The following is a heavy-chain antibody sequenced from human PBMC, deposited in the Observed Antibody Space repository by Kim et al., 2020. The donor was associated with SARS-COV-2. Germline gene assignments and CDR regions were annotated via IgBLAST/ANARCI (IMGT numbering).Heavy chain of an antibody. CDR2: IYYSGIT. Sequence: SETLSLTCTVSGGSISSGDYYWSWIRQPPGKGLEWIGYIYYSGITYYNPSLKSRVIMSVDTSKNQFSLNLSSVTAADTAVYYCARMGNWGSNFGNWGQGT. D-gene: IGHD7-27*01. V-gene: IGHV4-30-4*01. CDR1: GGSISSGDYY. CDR3: ARMGNWGSNFGN. J-gene: IGHJ4*02.